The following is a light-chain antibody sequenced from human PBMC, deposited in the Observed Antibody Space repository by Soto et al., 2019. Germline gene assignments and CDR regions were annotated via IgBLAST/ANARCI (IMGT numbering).Light chain of an antibody. CDR3: QQYNNWPPWT. CDR1: QSVSSN. V-gene: IGKV3-15*01. CDR2: GAS. Sequence: EIVMTQSPVTLSVSPGERATLSCRASQSVSSNLAWYQQKPGQAPRLLIYGASTRATGGQARFSGSGSGTDFTLTISSLQSEDFAVYYCQQYNNWPPWTFGQGTKVEIK. J-gene: IGKJ1*01.